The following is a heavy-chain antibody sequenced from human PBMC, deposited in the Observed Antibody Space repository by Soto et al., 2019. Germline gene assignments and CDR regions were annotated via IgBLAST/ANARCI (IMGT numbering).Heavy chain of an antibody. CDR1: GHTFASYG. D-gene: IGHD3-9*01. CDR2: ISGYNGKT. J-gene: IGHJ4*02. Sequence: ASVKVSCKASGHTFASYGISWVRQTPGQGLEWMGWISGYNGKTNHAQKFQGRVTMTEDTSTDTAYMELSSLRSEDTAVYYCATGANDILTGYFYWGQGTLVTVSS. V-gene: IGHV1-18*01. CDR3: ATGANDILTGYFY.